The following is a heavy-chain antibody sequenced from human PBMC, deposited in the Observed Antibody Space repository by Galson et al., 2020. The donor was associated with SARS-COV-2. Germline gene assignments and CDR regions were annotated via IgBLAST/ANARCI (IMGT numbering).Heavy chain of an antibody. D-gene: IGHD2-21*02. CDR1: GGSISSSDW. CDR2: IYHSGYI. V-gene: IGHV4-4*02. J-gene: IGHJ6*03. Sequence: SETLSLTCAVSGGSISSSDWWGWVRQSPGKGLEWIGEIYHSGYINYNPSLKSRVTMSVDTSKNQFSLKLSSVTAADTALYYCSRIIVTAYYFSYMDVWGKGTTVTVSS. CDR3: SRIIVTAYYFSYMDV.